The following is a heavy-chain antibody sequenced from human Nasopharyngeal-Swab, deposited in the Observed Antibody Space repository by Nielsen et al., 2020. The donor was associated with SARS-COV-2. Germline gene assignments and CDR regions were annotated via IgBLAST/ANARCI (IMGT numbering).Heavy chain of an antibody. CDR3: ARHGGTPGAFDI. CDR2: IYYSGRT. J-gene: IGHJ3*02. D-gene: IGHD3-16*01. CDR1: GGPISSSSHY. Sequence: SETLSLTCTASGGPISSSSHYWGWIRQPPGKGLEWIGSIYYSGRTYCNPSLKSRVTISVDTSKNQFSLKLSPVTAADAAVYYCARHGGTPGAFDIWGQGTMVTVSS. V-gene: IGHV4-39*01.